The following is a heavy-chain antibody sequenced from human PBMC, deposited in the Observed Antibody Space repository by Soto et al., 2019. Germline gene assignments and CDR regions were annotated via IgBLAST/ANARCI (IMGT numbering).Heavy chain of an antibody. CDR1: GYTFTSYV. D-gene: IGHD5-12*01. Sequence: QVQLVQSGAEVKKPGASVKVSCRASGYTFTSYVISWVRQAPGQGLEWMGWISAYNGNTNFAQKLQGRVTMTTDTHTSIAYMELRSLRSDDTAECYCARVVAIVAGHYGMDVWGQGTTVTGSS. V-gene: IGHV1-18*01. CDR3: ARVVAIVAGHYGMDV. J-gene: IGHJ6*02. CDR2: ISAYNGNT.